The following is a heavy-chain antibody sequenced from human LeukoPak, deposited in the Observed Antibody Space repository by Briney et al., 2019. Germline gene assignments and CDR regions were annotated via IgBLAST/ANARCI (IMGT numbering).Heavy chain of an antibody. Sequence: AGGSLRLSCAASGFTYSSYGMHWVRQAPGKGLEWVAVIWYDGSNKYYADSVKGRFTISRDNSRDSLFLQMNSLRTEDTALYYCARRSYDSYYSMDVWGQGTTVTVS. CDR1: GFTYSSYG. CDR3: ARRSYDSYYSMDV. CDR2: IWYDGSNK. J-gene: IGHJ6*02. V-gene: IGHV3-33*01.